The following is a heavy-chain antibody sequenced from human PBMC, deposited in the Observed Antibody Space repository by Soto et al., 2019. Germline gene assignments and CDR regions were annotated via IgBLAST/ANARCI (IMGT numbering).Heavy chain of an antibody. J-gene: IGHJ3*02. CDR1: GGSISSSYW. D-gene: IGHD3-22*01. V-gene: IGHV4-4*02. CDR3: ARRRITMIVVVFEAFEI. CDR2: IYHSGST. Sequence: QVQLQESGPGLVKPSGTLSLTCAVSGGSISSSYWWSWVRQPPGKGLEWIGEIYHSGSTNYNPSLKSRVTISVDKSKNQFSLKLSSVTAADTAVYSCARRRITMIVVVFEAFEIWGQGTMVTVSS.